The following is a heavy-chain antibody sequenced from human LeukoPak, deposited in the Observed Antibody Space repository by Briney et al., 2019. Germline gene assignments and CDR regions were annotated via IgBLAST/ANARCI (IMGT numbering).Heavy chain of an antibody. CDR1: GFTFSSYA. CDR3: ARDIERISSSPGYYFDY. V-gene: IGHV3-30-3*01. J-gene: IGHJ4*02. D-gene: IGHD6-6*01. CDR2: ISYDGSNK. Sequence: PGGSLRLSCAASGFTFSSYAMHWVRQAPGKGLEWVAVISYDGSNKYYADSVKGRFTIFRDNSKNTLYLQMNSLRAEDTAVYYCARDIERISSSPGYYFDYWGQGTLVTVSS.